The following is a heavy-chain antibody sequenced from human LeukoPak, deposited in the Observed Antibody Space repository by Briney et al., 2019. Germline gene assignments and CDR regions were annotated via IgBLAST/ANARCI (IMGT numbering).Heavy chain of an antibody. CDR3: AKGRQQWWTSDALDI. J-gene: IGHJ3*02. V-gene: IGHV3-21*01. D-gene: IGHD5-18*01. CDR1: GFTFSNYG. CDR2: ISSSSSYI. Sequence: GGSLRLSCAASGFTFSNYGMNWVRQAPGKGLEWVSSISSSSSYIYYADSVKGRFTISRDNAKNSLYLQMNSLRPEDTAVYYCAKGRQQWWTSDALDIWGQGTVVTVSS.